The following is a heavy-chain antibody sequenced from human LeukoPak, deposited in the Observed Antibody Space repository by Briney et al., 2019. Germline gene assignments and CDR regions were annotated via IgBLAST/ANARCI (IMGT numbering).Heavy chain of an antibody. J-gene: IGHJ3*02. CDR1: GGSISSGGYS. CDR3: ARGGRDYGSGSPPPTYAFDI. CDR2: IYHSGST. V-gene: IGHV4-30-2*01. Sequence: PSETLSLTCAVSGGSISSGGYSWSWIRQPPGKGLEWIGYIYHSGSTYYNPSLKSRVTISVDRSKNQFSLKLSSVTAADTAVYYCARGGRDYGSGSPPPTYAFDIWGQGTMVTVSS. D-gene: IGHD3-10*01.